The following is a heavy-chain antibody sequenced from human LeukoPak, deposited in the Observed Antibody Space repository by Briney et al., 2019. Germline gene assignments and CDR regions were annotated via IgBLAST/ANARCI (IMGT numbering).Heavy chain of an antibody. CDR3: ARAISDCSSTSCRPASFDP. Sequence: ASVKVSCKASGYTFTSYYMHWVRQAPGQGLEWMGIINPSGGSTSCAQKFQGRVTMTRDTSTSTVYMELSSLRSEDTAVYYCARAISDCSSTSCRPASFDPWGQGTLVTVSS. CDR2: INPSGGST. V-gene: IGHV1-46*01. J-gene: IGHJ5*02. CDR1: GYTFTSYY. D-gene: IGHD2-2*01.